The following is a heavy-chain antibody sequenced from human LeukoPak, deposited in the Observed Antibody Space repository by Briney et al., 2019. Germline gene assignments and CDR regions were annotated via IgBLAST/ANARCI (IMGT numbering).Heavy chain of an antibody. CDR2: IRSKAYGGTT. V-gene: IGHV3-49*04. CDR3: TSHPRRYHYYYYMDV. CDR1: GFTFGDYA. Sequence: GGSLRLSCTASGFTFGDYAMSWVRQAPGKGLEWVGFIRSKAYGGTTEYAASVKGRFTISRDDSKSIAYLQMNSLKTEDTAVYYCTSHPRRYHYYYYMDVWGKGTTVTVSS. J-gene: IGHJ6*03.